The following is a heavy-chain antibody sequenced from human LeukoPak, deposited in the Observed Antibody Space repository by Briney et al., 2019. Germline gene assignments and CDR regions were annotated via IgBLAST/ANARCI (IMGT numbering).Heavy chain of an antibody. CDR1: GGSISSYY. CDR3: ARQKRSYYGSGSHTEEFDY. V-gene: IGHV4-59*08. Sequence: SETLSLTCTVSGGSISSYYWSWIRQPPGKGLEGIGYIYYSGSTNYNPSLKSRVTISVDTSKNQFSLKLSSVTAADTAVYYCARQKRSYYGSGSHTEEFDYWGQGTLVTVSS. J-gene: IGHJ4*02. CDR2: IYYSGST. D-gene: IGHD3-10*01.